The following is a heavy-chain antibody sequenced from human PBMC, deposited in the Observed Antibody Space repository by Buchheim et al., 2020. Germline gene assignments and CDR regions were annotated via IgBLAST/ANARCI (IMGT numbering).Heavy chain of an antibody. J-gene: IGHJ4*02. Sequence: QVQLVESGGGVVQPGRSLRLSCAASGFTFSSYGMHWVRQAPGKGLEWVAVISYDGSNKYYADSVKGRFTLSRANSKNTPYLQMNSLRAEDTAVYYCAKEGRYFDGDYFDYWGQGTL. D-gene: IGHD3-9*01. CDR2: ISYDGSNK. V-gene: IGHV3-30*18. CDR1: GFTFSSYG. CDR3: AKEGRYFDGDYFDY.